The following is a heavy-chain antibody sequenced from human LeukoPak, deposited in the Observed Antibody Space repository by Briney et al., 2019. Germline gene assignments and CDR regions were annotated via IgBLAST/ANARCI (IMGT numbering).Heavy chain of an antibody. J-gene: IGHJ4*02. CDR3: ARGQVVGATDYFDY. CDR1: WFTDRHHY. V-gene: IGHV3-53*01. Sequence: AGGSLILSCAGSWFTDRHHYMNRVRQAPATGLEWGSGSYSGGGTHYRGSVKGRFTITRDNSKNPLFLQMNNLRAEDTALYYCARGQVVGATDYFDYWGQGTPVTVAS. D-gene: IGHD1-26*01. CDR2: SYSGGGT.